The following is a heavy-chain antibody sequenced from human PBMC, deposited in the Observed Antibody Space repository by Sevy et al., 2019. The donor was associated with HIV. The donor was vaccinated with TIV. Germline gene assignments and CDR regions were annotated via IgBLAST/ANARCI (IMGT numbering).Heavy chain of an antibody. CDR2: AHYSGSS. CDR1: GGSVNNHY. V-gene: IGHV4-59*02. Sequence: SETLSLTCSVSGGSVNNHYWTWIRQSPGKGLEWLGYAHYSGSSDYNPSLKSRLTISLDMSNNQFSLQLDFVTAADTAVYYCATFGTNFEPRFDPWGLGTLVTVSS. D-gene: IGHD2-8*01. CDR3: ATFGTNFEPRFDP. J-gene: IGHJ5*02.